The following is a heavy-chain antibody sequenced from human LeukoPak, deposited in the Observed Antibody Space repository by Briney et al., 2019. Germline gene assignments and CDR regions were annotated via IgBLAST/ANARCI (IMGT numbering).Heavy chain of an antibody. J-gene: IGHJ4*02. V-gene: IGHV4-39*01. CDR1: GGSISSSSYY. Sequence: SETLSLTCTVSGGSISSSSYYWGLIRQPPGKGLEWIGSIYYSGSTYYNPSLKSRVTISVDTSKNQFSLKLSSVTAADTAVYYCARTSPLSDWGQGTLVTVSS. CDR3: ARTSPLSD. CDR2: IYYSGST.